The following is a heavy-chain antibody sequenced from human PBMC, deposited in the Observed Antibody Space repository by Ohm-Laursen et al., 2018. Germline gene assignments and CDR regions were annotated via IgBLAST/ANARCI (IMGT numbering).Heavy chain of an antibody. CDR2: INTDGSST. CDR1: GFTFSSYW. D-gene: IGHD2/OR15-2a*01. J-gene: IGHJ3*02. Sequence: ETLSLTCAASGFTFSSYWMHWVRQVPGKGLAWVSRINTDGSSTDYADPVKGRFTISRDNAKNTLDLQMNTLRAEDTAVYYCARAPSSTYCNNNGCHQWDDAFDIWGQGTLVSVSS. CDR3: ARAPSSTYCNNNGCHQWDDAFDI. V-gene: IGHV3-74*01.